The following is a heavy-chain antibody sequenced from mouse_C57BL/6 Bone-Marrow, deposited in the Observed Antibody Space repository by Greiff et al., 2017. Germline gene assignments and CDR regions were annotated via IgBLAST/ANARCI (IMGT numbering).Heavy chain of an antibody. CDR3: ARDYYDSSSYYFDD. J-gene: IGHJ2*01. CDR2: IHPNSGST. V-gene: IGHV1-64*01. CDR1: GYTFTSYW. D-gene: IGHD1-1*01. Sequence: QVQLQQPGAELVKPGASVKLSCKASGYTFTSYWMHWVKQRPGQGLEWIGMIHPNSGSTNYNEKFKSKATLTVDKSSSTAYLQLSSLTSEDSAVYYCARDYYDSSSYYFDDWGKGTTLTVSS.